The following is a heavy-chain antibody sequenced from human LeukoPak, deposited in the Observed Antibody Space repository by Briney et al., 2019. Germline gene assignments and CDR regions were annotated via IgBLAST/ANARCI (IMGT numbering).Heavy chain of an antibody. CDR1: GYTFTDYY. CDR3: ATGIGVVGASSYYYYYMDV. V-gene: IGHV1-69-2*01. Sequence: ASVKISCKVSGYTFTDYYMHWVQQAPGKGLEWMGLVDREDGETIYAEKFQGRVTITADTSTDTAYMELSSLRSEDTAVYYCATGIGVVGASSYYYYYMDVWGKGTTVTVSS. D-gene: IGHD1-26*01. CDR2: VDREDGET. J-gene: IGHJ6*03.